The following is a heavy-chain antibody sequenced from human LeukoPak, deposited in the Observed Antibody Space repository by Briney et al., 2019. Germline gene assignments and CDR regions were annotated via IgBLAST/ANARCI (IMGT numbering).Heavy chain of an antibody. CDR1: GYIFKSYD. CDR2: ISTDTGNT. V-gene: IGHV1-18*01. J-gene: IGHJ4*02. Sequence: ASVKVSCKCSGYIFKSYDVTWVRQAPGQGLEWMGWISTDTGNTNYAQSLQGRVTMTTDTSTTTAYMELMSLRSDDTAVYYCARGATYGSNSWTLRWDYFDPWGQGSLVTVSS. CDR3: ARGATYGSNSWTLRWDYFDP. D-gene: IGHD6-13*01.